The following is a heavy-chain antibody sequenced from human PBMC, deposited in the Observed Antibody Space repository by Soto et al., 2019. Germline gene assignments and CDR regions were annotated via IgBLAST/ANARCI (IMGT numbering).Heavy chain of an antibody. J-gene: IGHJ6*02. V-gene: IGHV4-59*01. CDR2: IYYSGST. Sequence: PSETLSLTCTGSGVSISIYYLSWIRQPPVKGLEWIGYIYYSGSTNYNPSLKSRVTISVDTSNNQFSLKLSSVTAADTAVYYCARVKGNWGSSYYYYYGMDVWGQGTTVTVSS. CDR1: GVSISIYY. D-gene: IGHD7-27*01. CDR3: ARVKGNWGSSYYYYYGMDV.